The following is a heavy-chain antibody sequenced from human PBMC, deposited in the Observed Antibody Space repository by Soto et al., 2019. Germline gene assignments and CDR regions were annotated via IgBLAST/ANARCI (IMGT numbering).Heavy chain of an antibody. D-gene: IGHD6-19*01. V-gene: IGHV1-18*01. CDR3: AWSMKGGYSSGPLRE. Sequence: ASVKVSCKASGYTFTSYGISWVRQAPGQGLEWMGWISAYNGNTNYAQKLQGRVTMTTDTSTSTAYMELRSLRSDDTAVYYCAWSMKGGYSSGPLREWGQGTLVTVSS. CDR1: GYTFTSYG. CDR2: ISAYNGNT. J-gene: IGHJ4*02.